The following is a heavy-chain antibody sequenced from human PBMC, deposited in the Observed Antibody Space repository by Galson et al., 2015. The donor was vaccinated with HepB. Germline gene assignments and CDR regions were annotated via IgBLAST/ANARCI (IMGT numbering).Heavy chain of an antibody. D-gene: IGHD6-13*01. CDR2: ISYDGSNK. CDR3: AKDHGEQQLVHYYYYMDV. CDR1: GFTFSSYG. Sequence: SLRLSCAASGFTFSSYGMHWVRQAPGKGLEWVAVISYDGSNKYYADSVKGRFTISRDNSKNTLYLQMNSLRAEDTAVYYCAKDHGEQQLVHYYYYMDVWGKGTTVTVSS. V-gene: IGHV3-30*18. J-gene: IGHJ6*03.